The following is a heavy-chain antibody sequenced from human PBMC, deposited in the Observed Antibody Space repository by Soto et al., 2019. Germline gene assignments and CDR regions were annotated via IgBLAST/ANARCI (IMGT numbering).Heavy chain of an antibody. V-gene: IGHV3-21*01. J-gene: IGHJ6*02. CDR3: ARDRRRVRYYYDSSGSRGYGMDV. CDR2: ISSSSSYI. D-gene: IGHD3-22*01. Sequence: GGSLRLSCAASGFTFSSYSMNWVRQAPGKGLEWVSSISSSSSYIYYADSVKGRFTISRDNAKNSLYLQMNSLRAEATAVYYCARDRRRVRYYYDSSGSRGYGMDVWGQGTTVTVSS. CDR1: GFTFSSYS.